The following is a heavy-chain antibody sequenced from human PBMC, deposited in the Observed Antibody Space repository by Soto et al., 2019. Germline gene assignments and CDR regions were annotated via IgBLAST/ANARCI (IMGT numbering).Heavy chain of an antibody. V-gene: IGHV1-18*01. J-gene: IGHJ3*02. CDR3: ARESATTHDGFDI. Sequence: QVQVVQSGAEVKKPGASVKVSCKTSGYTFTSYDISWVRQAPGQGLEWMGWISGYNGNTNYAQKLQGRVTMTTDTSTRTAYLELRSLRSDDPAVYYCARESATTHDGFDIWGQGTMVIVSS. CDR2: ISGYNGNT. CDR1: GYTFTSYD. D-gene: IGHD4-17*01.